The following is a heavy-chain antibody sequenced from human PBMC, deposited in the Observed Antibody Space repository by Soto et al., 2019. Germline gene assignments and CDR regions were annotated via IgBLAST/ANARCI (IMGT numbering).Heavy chain of an antibody. CDR2: ISGSGTGT. Sequence: EVQLLESGRGLVQPGGSLRLSCAASGITFNNYALNWVRQAPGKGLEWVSGISGSGTGTYYADSVKGRFTISRDNSKSTVYLHMNSLRADDTAIYYCAKEGGGGAAMVTSYFDYWGQGTLVTVSS. CDR1: GITFNNYA. V-gene: IGHV3-23*01. J-gene: IGHJ4*02. D-gene: IGHD5-18*01. CDR3: AKEGGGGAAMVTSYFDY.